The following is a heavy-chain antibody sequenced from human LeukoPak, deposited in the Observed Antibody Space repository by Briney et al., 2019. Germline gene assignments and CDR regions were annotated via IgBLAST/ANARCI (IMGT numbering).Heavy chain of an antibody. CDR3: ARYLRRGAHFDY. D-gene: IGHD4-17*01. J-gene: IGHJ4*02. CDR1: GFTVSSNY. V-gene: IGHV3-66*01. CDR2: IYSGGST. Sequence: PGGSLRLSCAASGFTVSSNYMSWVRQAPGKGLEWVSVIYSGGSTYYTDSVKGRFTISRDNSKNTLYLQMNSLRAEDTAVYYCARYLRRGAHFDYWGQGTLVTVSS.